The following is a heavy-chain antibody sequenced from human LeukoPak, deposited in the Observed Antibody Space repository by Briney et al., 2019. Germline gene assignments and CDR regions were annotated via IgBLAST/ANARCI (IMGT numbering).Heavy chain of an antibody. V-gene: IGHV4-59*01. D-gene: IGHD6-13*01. J-gene: IGHJ4*02. Sequence: GSLRLSCAASGFTFSSYAMSWVRQPPGKGLEWIGYIYYSGSTNYNPSLKSRVTISVDTSKNQFSLKLSSVTAADTAVYYCARDFRAAAATYYFDYWGQGTLVTVSS. CDR1: GFTFSSYA. CDR2: IYYSGST. CDR3: ARDFRAAAATYYFDY.